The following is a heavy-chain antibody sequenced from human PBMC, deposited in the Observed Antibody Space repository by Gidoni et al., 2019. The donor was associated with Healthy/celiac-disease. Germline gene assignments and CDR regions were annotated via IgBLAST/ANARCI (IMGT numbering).Heavy chain of an antibody. V-gene: IGHV4-34*01. D-gene: IGHD4-17*01. CDR1: GGSFSGYY. J-gene: IGHJ4*02. Sequence: QVQLQQWGAGLLKPSETLSLTCAVYGGSFSGYYWSWIRQPPGKGLEWIGEINHSGSTNYNPSLKSRVTISVDTSKNQFSLKLSSVTAADTAVYYCARGPPVTRDTANFDYWGQGTLVTVSS. CDR3: ARGPPVTRDTANFDY. CDR2: INHSGST.